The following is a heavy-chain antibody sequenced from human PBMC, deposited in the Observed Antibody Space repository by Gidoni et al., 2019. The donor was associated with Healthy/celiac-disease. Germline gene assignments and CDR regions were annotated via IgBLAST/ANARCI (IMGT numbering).Heavy chain of an antibody. D-gene: IGHD1-26*01. J-gene: IGHJ4*02. CDR3: ARGGSGSYLVSDFDY. V-gene: IGHV7-4-1*02. Sequence: QVQLVQSASDLKKPGASVKVSFQASGYPFTSYAMNWVRQAPGQGLEWMGWINTNTGNPTYAQGFTGRFVFSLDTSVSTAYLQISSLKAEDTAVYYCARGGSGSYLVSDFDYWGQGTLVTVSS. CDR1: GYPFTSYA. CDR2: INTNTGNP.